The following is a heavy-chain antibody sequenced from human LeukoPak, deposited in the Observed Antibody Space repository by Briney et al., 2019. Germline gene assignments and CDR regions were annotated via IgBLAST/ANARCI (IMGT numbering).Heavy chain of an antibody. Sequence: ASVKVSCKASGGTFSSYAISWVRQAPGQGLEWMGRIIPIFGTANYAQKFQGRVTITTDESTSTAYMELSSLRSEDTAVCYCAREGKTYSGSSYFDYWGQGTLVTVSS. D-gene: IGHD1-26*01. CDR1: GGTFSSYA. V-gene: IGHV1-69*05. CDR2: IIPIFGTA. J-gene: IGHJ4*02. CDR3: AREGKTYSGSSYFDY.